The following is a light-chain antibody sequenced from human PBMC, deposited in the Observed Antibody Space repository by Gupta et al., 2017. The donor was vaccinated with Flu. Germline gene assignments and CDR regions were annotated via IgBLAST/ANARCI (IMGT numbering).Light chain of an antibody. Sequence: SNIGNNFVSWYQQLPGTPPKLLIYENHKRLSGIPDRFSGPKSGTSATLGITGLQTGDEADYYCGTWDISLNFHVVFGGGTRLTVL. CDR1: SNIGNNF. CDR2: ENH. J-gene: IGLJ2*01. CDR3: GTWDISLNFHVV. V-gene: IGLV1-51*02.